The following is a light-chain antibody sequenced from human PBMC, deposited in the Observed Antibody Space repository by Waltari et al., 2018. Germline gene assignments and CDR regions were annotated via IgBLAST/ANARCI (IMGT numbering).Light chain of an antibody. Sequence: DIQMTQSPSTLSASIGDRVTITCRASHGISAWLAWYQHKPGTAPKLLISKASYLESGVPSRFSGSGSGTEFTLTISSLQPDDFATYYCQQYDSYTWTFGQGTKVEIK. J-gene: IGKJ1*01. CDR3: QQYDSYTWT. V-gene: IGKV1-5*03. CDR2: KAS. CDR1: HGISAW.